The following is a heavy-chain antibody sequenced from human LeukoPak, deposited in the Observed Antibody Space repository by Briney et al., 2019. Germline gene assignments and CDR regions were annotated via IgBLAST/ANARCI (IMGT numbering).Heavy chain of an antibody. J-gene: IGHJ4*02. CDR1: GGSINDRDW. CDR3: ARTDIAWNPANY. Sequence: PSETLPLTCDVSGGSINDRDWWTWVRQPPGKGLEWLGEIHASGRTNCDPSLQSRVTISINKSKNQFFLNLDSVTAADTAIYYCARTDIAWNPANYWGQGTLVIVS. D-gene: IGHD1-1*01. V-gene: IGHV4-4*02. CDR2: IHASGRT.